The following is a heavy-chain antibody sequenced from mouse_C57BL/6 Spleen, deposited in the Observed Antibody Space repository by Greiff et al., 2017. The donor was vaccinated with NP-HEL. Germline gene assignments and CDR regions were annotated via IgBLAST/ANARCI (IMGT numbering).Heavy chain of an antibody. CDR2: ISYDGSN. CDR3: ARDRGTGTGYFDV. Sequence: EVKLVESGPGLVKPSQSLSLTCSVTGYSITSGYYWNWIRQFPGNKLEWMGYISYDGSNNYNPSLKNRISITRDTSKNQFFLKLNSVTTEDTATYYCARDRGTGTGYFDVWGTGTTVTVSS. J-gene: IGHJ1*03. D-gene: IGHD4-1*01. CDR1: GYSITSGYY. V-gene: IGHV3-6*01.